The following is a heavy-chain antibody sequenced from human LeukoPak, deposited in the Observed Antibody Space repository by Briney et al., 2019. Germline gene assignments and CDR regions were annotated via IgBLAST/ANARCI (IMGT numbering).Heavy chain of an antibody. Sequence: GGSLRLSCAASGFTFSSYAMSWVRQAPGKGLEWVSFIYSGGGTKYADSVKGRFTISRDNPKNTLYLQMNSLRPEDTAMYYCALGESGYTYGWNYWGQGTLVTVSS. CDR3: ALGESGYTYGWNY. CDR2: IYSGGGT. J-gene: IGHJ4*02. CDR1: GFTFSSYA. D-gene: IGHD5-18*01. V-gene: IGHV3-53*05.